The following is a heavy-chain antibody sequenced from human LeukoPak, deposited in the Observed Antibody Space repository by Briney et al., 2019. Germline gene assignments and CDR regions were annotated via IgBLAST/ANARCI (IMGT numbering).Heavy chain of an antibody. Sequence: SQTLSLTCAVSGGSIGSGGYSWSWIRQPPGKGLDWIGYIYHTGSAYYNPSLKSRVTISVDRSKNQFSLRLSSVTAADTAVYYCARVRGGYDSRYFDYWGQGTLVTVSS. J-gene: IGHJ4*02. D-gene: IGHD5-12*01. CDR1: GGSIGSGGYS. V-gene: IGHV4-30-2*01. CDR2: IYHTGSA. CDR3: ARVRGGYDSRYFDY.